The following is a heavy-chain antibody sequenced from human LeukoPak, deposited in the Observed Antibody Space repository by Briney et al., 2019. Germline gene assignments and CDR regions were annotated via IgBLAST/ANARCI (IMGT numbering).Heavy chain of an antibody. D-gene: IGHD3-22*01. CDR1: GITLSNYG. Sequence: GGSLRLSCAVSGITLSNYGMSWVRQAPGKGLEWVAGISGSGGTTSYADSVKGRFTISRDNPQNTLYLQMNSLRDEDTAVYFCAKRGVVIRVILVGFHKEAYYFDSWGQGALVTVSS. CDR2: ISGSGGTT. CDR3: AKRGVVIRVILVGFHKEAYYFDS. J-gene: IGHJ4*02. V-gene: IGHV3-23*01.